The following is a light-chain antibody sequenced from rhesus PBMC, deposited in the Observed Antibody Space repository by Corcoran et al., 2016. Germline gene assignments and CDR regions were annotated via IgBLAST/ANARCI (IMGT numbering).Light chain of an antibody. Sequence: QAALTQPRSVSGSPGQSVTISCTGTSSDVGTYTYVSWYQQHPGTAPKLMIYEVIKRPSGVSDRFSGSKSGNTASLTISGLQAEDEADYYCSSYAVSNTLYIFGAGTRLTVL. CDR3: SSYAVSNTLYI. CDR1: SSDVGTYTY. J-gene: IGLJ1*01. V-gene: IGLV2-32*02. CDR2: EVI.